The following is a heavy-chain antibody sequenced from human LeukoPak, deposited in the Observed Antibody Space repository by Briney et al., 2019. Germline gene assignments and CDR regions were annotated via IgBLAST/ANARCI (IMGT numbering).Heavy chain of an antibody. J-gene: IGHJ6*02. Sequence: SLRLSCAAAGFPFSSYKMNWVRRAPGKELEWVSVISETDGSTFYADSVKGRFTISRDNSENMLYLQMNSLRVEDTAIYYCAKDCPWCGLDVWGQGTTVTVSS. D-gene: IGHD2-15*01. CDR2: ISETDGST. V-gene: IGHV3-23*01. CDR3: AKDCPWCGLDV. CDR1: GFPFSSYK.